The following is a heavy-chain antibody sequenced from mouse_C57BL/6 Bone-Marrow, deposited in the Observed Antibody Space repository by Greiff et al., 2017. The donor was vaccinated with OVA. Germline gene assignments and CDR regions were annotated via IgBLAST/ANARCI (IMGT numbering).Heavy chain of an antibody. Sequence: VKLVESGAELVKPGASVKISCKASGYAFSSYWMNWVKQRPGKGLEWIGQIYPGDGDTNYNGKFQGKATLTADKSSSTAYMQLSSLTSEGSAVYFVARGNCSPYYLDYWGQGTTLTVSS. CDR1: GYAFSSYW. J-gene: IGHJ2*01. D-gene: IGHD1-1*01. V-gene: IGHV1-80*01. CDR3: ARGNCSPYYLDY. CDR2: IYPGDGDT.